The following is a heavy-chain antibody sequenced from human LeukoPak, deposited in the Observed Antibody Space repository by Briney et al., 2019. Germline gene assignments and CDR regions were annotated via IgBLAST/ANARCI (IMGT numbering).Heavy chain of an antibody. CDR2: IYYSGST. CDR1: GGSISSYY. J-gene: IGHJ3*02. V-gene: IGHV4-59*08. CDR3: ARAPVTTDAFDI. D-gene: IGHD4-17*01. Sequence: PSETLSLTCTVSGGSISSYYWSWIRQPPGKGLEWIGYIYYSGSTNYNPPLKSRVTISVDTSKNQFSLKLGSVTAADTAVYYCARAPVTTDAFDIWGQGTMVTVSS.